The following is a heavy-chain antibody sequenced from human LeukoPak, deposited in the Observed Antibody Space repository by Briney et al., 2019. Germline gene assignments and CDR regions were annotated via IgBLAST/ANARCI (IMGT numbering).Heavy chain of an antibody. J-gene: IGHJ6*02. CDR2: IIPIFGTA. D-gene: IGHD6-6*01. V-gene: IGHV1-69*13. CDR3: GRTGSSSYYYYYGMDV. Sequence: SVKVSCKASGGTFSSYAISWVRQAPGQGLEWMGGIIPIFGTANYAQKFQGRVTITADESTSTAYMELSSLRSEDTAVYYCGRTGSSSYYYYYGMDVWGQGTTVTVSS. CDR1: GGTFSSYA.